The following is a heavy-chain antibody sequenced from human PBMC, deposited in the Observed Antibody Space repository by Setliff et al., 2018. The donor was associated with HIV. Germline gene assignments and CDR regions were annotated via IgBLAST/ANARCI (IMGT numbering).Heavy chain of an antibody. D-gene: IGHD5-18*01. CDR1: GDSITSGGYY. J-gene: IGHJ4*02. Sequence: SETLSLTCTVSGDSITSGGYYWTWIRQHPGKGLEWLGYIYYSGNTYYNPSLKGRVTISVDTSNNQLSLKLSSVTAADTAVYYCARQDSYSYGYNYFDYWGQGTLVTVS. CDR2: IYYSGNT. V-gene: IGHV4-31*03. CDR3: ARQDSYSYGYNYFDY.